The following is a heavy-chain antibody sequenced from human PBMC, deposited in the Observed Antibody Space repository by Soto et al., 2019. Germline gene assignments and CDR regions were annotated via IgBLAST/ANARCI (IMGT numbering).Heavy chain of an antibody. CDR1: GFTFSSFA. CDR3: ATCGQHLVDS. V-gene: IGHV3-23*01. Sequence: EVHLLESGGGLVQSGGSLRLSCVASGFTFSSFAMKWVRQAPGKGLEWVSVIGSGGDGIHYADSVKGRFTISRDNSKNKVTLQMNSLRAEDTAVYYCATCGQHLVDSWGQGTLVTVSS. D-gene: IGHD6-13*01. J-gene: IGHJ4*02. CDR2: IGSGGDGI.